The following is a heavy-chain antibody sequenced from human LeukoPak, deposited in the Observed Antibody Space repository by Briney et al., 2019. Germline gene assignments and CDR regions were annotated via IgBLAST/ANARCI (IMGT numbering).Heavy chain of an antibody. D-gene: IGHD2-21*01. Sequence: ASVKVSCEVSGYTLTELSMHWVRQAPGKGLEWMGGFDPEDGETIYAQKFQGRVTMTEDTSTDTAYMELSSLRSEDTAVYYCATVGNCGGDCPYNWFDPWGQGTLVTVSS. CDR3: ATVGNCGGDCPYNWFDP. CDR2: FDPEDGET. CDR1: GYTLTELS. J-gene: IGHJ5*02. V-gene: IGHV1-24*01.